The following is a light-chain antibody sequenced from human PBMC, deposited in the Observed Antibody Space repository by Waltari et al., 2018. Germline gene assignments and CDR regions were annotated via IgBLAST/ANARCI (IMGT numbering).Light chain of an antibody. J-gene: IGKJ3*01. CDR3: QQYYSYPVT. CDR2: AAT. Sequence: DIQMTQSPSSLSPSVGDRVTITCRASQGIVNYLAWFQQQPGKAPKSLFYAATSLQSGVPSKFRASGSGTDFTLTISSLQPEDFAAYYCQQYYSYPVTFGPGTKVEIK. V-gene: IGKV1-16*02. CDR1: QGIVNY.